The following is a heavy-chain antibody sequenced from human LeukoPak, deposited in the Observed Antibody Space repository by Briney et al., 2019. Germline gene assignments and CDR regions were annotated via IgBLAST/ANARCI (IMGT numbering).Heavy chain of an antibody. D-gene: IGHD1-7*01. J-gene: IGHJ6*02. Sequence: GGSLRLSCAASGFTVNTNYMSWVRQVPGKGLEWVGQTVSEIDGGTTDYAAPVNGRFTISRDDSKSTLYLQMNSLKIEDTAVYYCTTDEDWNYARKDVWGQGATVIVSS. V-gene: IGHV3-15*04. CDR1: GFTVNTNY. CDR2: TVSEIDGGTT. CDR3: TTDEDWNYARKDV.